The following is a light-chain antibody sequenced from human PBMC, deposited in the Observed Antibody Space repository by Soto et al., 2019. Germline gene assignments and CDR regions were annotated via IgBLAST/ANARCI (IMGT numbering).Light chain of an antibody. CDR2: DAS. V-gene: IGKV3-11*01. CDR3: QQRSNWPPIT. J-gene: IGKJ5*01. Sequence: EIVLTQSPATLSLSPGGRATLSCRASQSISNFLAWYQQKPGQAPRLLINDASNRATGIPARFSGSGSGTDFTLTVSSLEPEDFAVYYCQQRSNWPPITFGQGTRLEIK. CDR1: QSISNF.